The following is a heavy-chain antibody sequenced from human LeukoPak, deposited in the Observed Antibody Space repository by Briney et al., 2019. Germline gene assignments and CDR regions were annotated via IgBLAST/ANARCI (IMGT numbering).Heavy chain of an antibody. CDR1: GFIFSDYY. D-gene: IGHD3-9*01. V-gene: IGHV3-11*06. CDR3: ARDISRSPRDY. J-gene: IGHJ4*02. Sequence: KPGGSLRLSCAASGFIFSDYYISWIRQAPGKGLEWISYISTTSGFTKYADSVKGRFIISRDNAKNTLYLQMNSLGVDDTAIYYCARDISRSPRDYWGQGTLVTVSS. CDR2: ISTTSGFT.